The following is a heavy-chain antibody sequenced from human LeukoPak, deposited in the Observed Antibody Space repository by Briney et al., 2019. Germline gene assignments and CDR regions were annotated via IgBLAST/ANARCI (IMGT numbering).Heavy chain of an antibody. CDR3: AHDGDTTGGHYYYMDV. Sequence: SETLSLTCTVSGGSISSYYWSWIRQPPGKGLEWIGYIYYSGSTNYNPSLKSRVTISVDTSKNQFSLKLTSLTAADTAVYYCAHDGDTTGGHYYYMDVWGKGTTVTVSS. D-gene: IGHD4-17*01. V-gene: IGHV4-59*08. J-gene: IGHJ6*03. CDR2: IYYSGST. CDR1: GGSISSYY.